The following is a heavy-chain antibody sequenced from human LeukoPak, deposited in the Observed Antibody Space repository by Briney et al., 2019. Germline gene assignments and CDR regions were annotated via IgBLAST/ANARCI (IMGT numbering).Heavy chain of an antibody. Sequence: ASVKVSCKASGYIFANYYINWVRQAPGQGLEWMGRISTFMENTDYAEKFQGRVSMTTDTSTSTVYMELRSLRSDDTAVYYRARDTHGPDFWGQGTLVTVSS. CDR2: ISTFMENT. V-gene: IGHV1-18*01. D-gene: IGHD2-15*01. CDR3: ARDTHGPDF. CDR1: GYIFANYY. J-gene: IGHJ4*02.